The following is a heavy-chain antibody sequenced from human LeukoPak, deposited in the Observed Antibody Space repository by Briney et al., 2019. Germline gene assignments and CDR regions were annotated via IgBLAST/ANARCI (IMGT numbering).Heavy chain of an antibody. D-gene: IGHD6-13*01. CDR2: IYTSGTT. J-gene: IGHJ5*02. CDR3: ARSAAGTLRFDP. CDR1: GVSIRSGSYY. V-gene: IGHV4-61*02. Sequence: PSGTLSLTCTVSGVSIRSGSYYWSWIRQPAGKGLEWIGRIYTSGTTNYNPSLKSRVTISVGTSKSQFSLKLNSVTAADTAVYYCARSAAGTLRFDPWGQGTLVTVSS.